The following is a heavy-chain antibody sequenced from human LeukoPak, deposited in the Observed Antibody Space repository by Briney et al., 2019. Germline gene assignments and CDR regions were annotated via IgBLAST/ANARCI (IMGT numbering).Heavy chain of an antibody. CDR1: GGTFSSYT. Sequence: SVKVSCKASGGTFSSYTINWVRQAPGQGLEWMGGIIPVFGTANYVQKFQGRVTITADESTSTAYMELRSLRSDDTAVYYCARDAVAVAENFDYWGQGTLVTVSS. CDR2: IIPVFGTA. V-gene: IGHV1-69*13. CDR3: ARDAVAVAENFDY. D-gene: IGHD6-19*01. J-gene: IGHJ4*02.